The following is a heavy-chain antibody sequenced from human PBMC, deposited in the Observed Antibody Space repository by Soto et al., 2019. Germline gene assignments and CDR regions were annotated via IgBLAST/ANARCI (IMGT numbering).Heavy chain of an antibody. D-gene: IGHD2-15*01. V-gene: IGHV4-34*01. Sequence: QVQLQQWGAGLLKPSATLSLTCAVYGGSFSGYYWSWIRQPPGKGLEWIGAINDSGSTNYNPSLKCRVHITVDASKIQFALKMSSVTAADTAVYNYARGRFVVVVAATLGRGLLDPLDYWGQGTLVTVSS. CDR2: INDSGST. J-gene: IGHJ4*02. CDR3: ARGRFVVVVAATLGRGLLDPLDY. CDR1: GGSFSGYY.